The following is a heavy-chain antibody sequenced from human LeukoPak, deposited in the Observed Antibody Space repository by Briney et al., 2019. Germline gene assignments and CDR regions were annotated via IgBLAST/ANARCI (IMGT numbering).Heavy chain of an antibody. CDR1: GGSISSSSYY. CDR3: ARYRLSIAAAGTNWFDP. D-gene: IGHD6-13*01. J-gene: IGHJ5*02. CDR2: IYYSGST. V-gene: IGHV4-39*01. Sequence: PSETLSLTCTVSGGSISSSSYYWGWIRQPPGKGLEWIGSIYYSGSTYYNPSLKSRVTISVDTSKNQFSLKLSSVTAADTAVYYCARYRLSIAAAGTNWFDPWGQGTLVTVSS.